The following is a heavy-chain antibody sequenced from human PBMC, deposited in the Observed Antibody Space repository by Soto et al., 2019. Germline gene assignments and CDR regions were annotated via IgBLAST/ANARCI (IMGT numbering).Heavy chain of an antibody. CDR3: VKDRWKTIPKGSDF. V-gene: IGHV3-23*01. D-gene: IGHD2-2*02. CDR1: GFTFSNYA. Sequence: GGSLRLSCAASGFTFSNYAMTWVRQAPGKGLEWVSGISGSGGNTYYADSVKGRFTISRDNSKNTLDLQMNSLRAEDTALYYCVKDRWKTIPKGSDFWGQGTLVTVSS. J-gene: IGHJ4*02. CDR2: ISGSGGNT.